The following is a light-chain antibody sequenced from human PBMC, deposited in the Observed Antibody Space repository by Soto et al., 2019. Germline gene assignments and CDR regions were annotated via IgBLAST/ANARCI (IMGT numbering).Light chain of an antibody. CDR1: QNINIY. J-gene: IGKJ2*01. CDR2: AAS. V-gene: IGKV1-39*01. CDR3: QQRYSTPRT. Sequence: DIQMTQSPSSLSASVGDRVTITCRASQNINIYLKWYQQKPGKAPQVLIYAASSLQSGVPSRFTGSGSGTDFTLTISSLQSEDFGTYYCQQRYSTPRTFGHGTKLEIK.